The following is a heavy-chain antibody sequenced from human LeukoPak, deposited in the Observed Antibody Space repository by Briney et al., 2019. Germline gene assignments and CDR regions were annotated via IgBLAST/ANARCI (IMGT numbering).Heavy chain of an antibody. D-gene: IGHD4-23*01. V-gene: IGHV4-59*01. J-gene: IGHJ3*02. Sequence: PSETLSLTCTASGGSISSYSWSWIRQPPGKGLEWIGYIYYSGSTNCNPSVKSRVAMSVDTSKKQSSLKLSSLTAADTAVYYCARNGTAVIAPYAFDIWGQGTMVTVSS. CDR1: GGSISSYS. CDR2: IYYSGST. CDR3: ARNGTAVIAPYAFDI.